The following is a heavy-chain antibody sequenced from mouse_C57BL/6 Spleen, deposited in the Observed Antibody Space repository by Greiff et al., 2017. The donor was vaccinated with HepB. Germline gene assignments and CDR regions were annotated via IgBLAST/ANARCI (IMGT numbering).Heavy chain of an antibody. D-gene: IGHD2-12*01. J-gene: IGHJ1*03. CDR2: INYDGSST. CDR3: ARDLYSYWYFDV. Sequence: EVNVVESEGGLVQPGSSMKLSCTASGFTFSDYYMAWVRQVPEKGLEWVANINYDGSSTYYLDSLKSRFIISRDNAKNILYLQMSSLKSEDTATYYCARDLYSYWYFDVWGTGTTVTVSS. CDR1: GFTFSDYY. V-gene: IGHV5-16*01.